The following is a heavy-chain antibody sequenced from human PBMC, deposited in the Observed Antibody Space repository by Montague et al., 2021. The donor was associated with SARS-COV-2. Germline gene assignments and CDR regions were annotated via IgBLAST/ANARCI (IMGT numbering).Heavy chain of an antibody. CDR1: GGSFSGYY. J-gene: IGHJ5*02. CDR2: INHSGST. V-gene: IGHV4-34*01. D-gene: IGHD2-2*02. Sequence: SETLSLSCAVYGGSFSGYYWSWIRQPPGKGLEWIGEINHSGSTNYTPSLKSRVTISVDTSKNQFSLKLSSVTAADTAVYYCAGLTLGYCSSTSCYSDWFDPWGQGTLVTVSS. CDR3: AGLTLGYCSSTSCYSDWFDP.